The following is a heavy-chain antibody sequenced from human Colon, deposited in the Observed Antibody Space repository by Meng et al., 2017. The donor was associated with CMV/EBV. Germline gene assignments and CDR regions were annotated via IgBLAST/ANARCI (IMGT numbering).Heavy chain of an antibody. CDR1: GYTFGIFD. J-gene: IGHJ4*02. V-gene: IGHV1-18*01. Sequence: KAFGYTFGIFDITWVRQAPGQGLEWVGWISAENGNTNYAQKFQGRVTLTTDTSTKTAYMDLRGLRSDDSAVYYCARAGAAVTTHFDFWGRGTLVTVSS. D-gene: IGHD4-17*01. CDR2: ISAENGNT. CDR3: ARAGAAVTTHFDF.